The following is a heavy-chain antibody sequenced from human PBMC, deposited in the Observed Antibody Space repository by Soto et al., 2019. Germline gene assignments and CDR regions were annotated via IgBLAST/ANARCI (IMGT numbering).Heavy chain of an antibody. Sequence: ASVKVSCKTSGYTFARYYMHWVRHAPGQGLEWMGIINPSGGSTSYAQKFQGRLTMTKDTSTSTVYMELSSLTSEDTAMYYCARDFVEVPSALYYFDYWGQGSLVTVSS. CDR1: GYTFARYY. CDR2: INPSGGST. CDR3: ARDFVEVPSALYYFDY. D-gene: IGHD2-2*01. J-gene: IGHJ4*02. V-gene: IGHV1-46*01.